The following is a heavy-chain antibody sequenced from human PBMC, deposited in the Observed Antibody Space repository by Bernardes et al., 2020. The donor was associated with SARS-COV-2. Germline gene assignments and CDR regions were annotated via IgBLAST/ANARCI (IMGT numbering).Heavy chain of an antibody. V-gene: IGHV1-2*02. Sequence: ASVKVSCKASGYTFTDYYMHWVRQAPGKGLEWMGWINPNSGDTTYAQKFQGRVTMTRDTSISTAYMELSRLRSDDTAVYYCARAGGSGSLKVRGSFYYYGMAVWGQGTTVTVSS. CDR3: ARAGGSGSLKVRGSFYYYGMAV. J-gene: IGHJ6*02. D-gene: IGHD3-10*01. CDR1: GYTFTDYY. CDR2: INPNSGDT.